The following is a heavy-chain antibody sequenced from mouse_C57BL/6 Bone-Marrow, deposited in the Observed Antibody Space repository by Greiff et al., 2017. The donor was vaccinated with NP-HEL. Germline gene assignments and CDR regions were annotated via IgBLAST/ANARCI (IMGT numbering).Heavy chain of an antibody. D-gene: IGHD4-1*01. Sequence: VQLQQSGAELARPGASVKLSCKASGYTFTSYGISWVKQRTGQGLEWIGEIYPRSGNTYYNEKFKGKATLTADKSSSTAYMELRSLTSEDSAVYFCAIPNWSFDYWGQGTTLTVSS. CDR1: GYTFTSYG. J-gene: IGHJ2*01. V-gene: IGHV1-81*01. CDR2: IYPRSGNT. CDR3: AIPNWSFDY.